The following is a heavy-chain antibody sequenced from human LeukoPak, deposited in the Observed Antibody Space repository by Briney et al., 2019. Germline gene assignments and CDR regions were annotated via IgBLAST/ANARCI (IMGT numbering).Heavy chain of an antibody. V-gene: IGHV4-59*01. Sequence: SETLSLTCAVSGGSITGYYWSWIRQPPGKGLEWIAYVYFTGRTLYNPSLESRVTISVDTSKNQFSLKLTSVTAADTAVYYCAATAIPASQVDFWGPGTLVTVSS. CDR1: GGSITGYY. CDR3: AATAIPASQVDF. J-gene: IGHJ4*02. CDR2: VYFTGRT. D-gene: IGHD2-2*02.